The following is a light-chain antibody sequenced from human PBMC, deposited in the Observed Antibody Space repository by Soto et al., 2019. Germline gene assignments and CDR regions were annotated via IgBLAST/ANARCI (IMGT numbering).Light chain of an antibody. CDR1: QSLVYSDGRTY. V-gene: IGKV2D-30*01. Sequence: DVVVTQSPLSLSVTLGQPASISCRCSQSLVYSDGRTYLTWFHQRPGQSPRRIIYKVSNLDSGVPDRFSGSGSGTDFTLKISRVEAEDVGLYYCMQGTHVPFIFGQGTRLEIK. CDR2: KVS. CDR3: MQGTHVPFI. J-gene: IGKJ5*01.